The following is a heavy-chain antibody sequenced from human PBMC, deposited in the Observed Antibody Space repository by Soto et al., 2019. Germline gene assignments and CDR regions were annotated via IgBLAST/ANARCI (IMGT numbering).Heavy chain of an antibody. Sequence: QVQLQESGPGLVKPSETLSLTCTVSGGSIGSYYWIWIRQPPGKRLEWIGYIYDTGSTNYNPSLKSRVTISADTSKNQFFLNLSSVTAADTAVYYCARERWGDVWGQGTTVTVSS. CDR3: ARERWGDV. D-gene: IGHD3-16*01. CDR2: IYDTGST. CDR1: GGSIGSYY. J-gene: IGHJ6*02. V-gene: IGHV4-59*12.